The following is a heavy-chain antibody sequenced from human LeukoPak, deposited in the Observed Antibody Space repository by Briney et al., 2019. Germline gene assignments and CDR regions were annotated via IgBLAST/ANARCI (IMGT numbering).Heavy chain of an antibody. CDR3: VIYQQRAPYHWFDP. V-gene: IGHV4-39*01. Sequence: SETLSLTCTVSGGSISSSSYYWGWIRQPPGKGLEWIGSIYYSGSTYYNPSLKSRVTISVDTSKNQFSLKLSSVTAADTAGYYCVIYQQRAPYHWFDPWGQETLVTVSS. CDR2: IYYSGST. J-gene: IGHJ5*02. D-gene: IGHD1/OR15-1a*01. CDR1: GGSISSSSYY.